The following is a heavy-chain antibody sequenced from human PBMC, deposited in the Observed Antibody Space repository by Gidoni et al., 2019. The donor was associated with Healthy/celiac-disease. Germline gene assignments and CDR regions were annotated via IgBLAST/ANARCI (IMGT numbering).Heavy chain of an antibody. D-gene: IGHD5-12*01. CDR1: GGTFSSYA. J-gene: IGHJ4*02. V-gene: IGHV1-69*04. CDR2: IIPILGIA. CDR3: ARGGGYDSLDY. Sequence: QVQLVQSVAEVKKPGSSVKVSCKASGGTFSSYAISWVGQAPGPGLEWMGRIIPILGIANYAQKFQGRVTITADKSTSTAYMELSSLRSEDTAVYYCARGGGYDSLDYWGQGTLVTVSS.